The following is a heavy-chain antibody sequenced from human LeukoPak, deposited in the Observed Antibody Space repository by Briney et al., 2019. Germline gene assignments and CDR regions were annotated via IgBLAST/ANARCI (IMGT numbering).Heavy chain of an antibody. V-gene: IGHV3-20*04. CDR3: ARGSGSSWYFYFDY. J-gene: IGHJ4*02. CDR2: SKWDGGST. Sequence: GGTLRLSGAASGLTLDEYGMSWVPQTPGKGLEWCSGSKWDGGSTGYADSVKGRFTISRDNAKKSLYLQMNSLRAEDTALYYCARGSGSSWYFYFDYWGQGTLVTVSS. CDR1: GLTLDEYG. D-gene: IGHD6-13*01.